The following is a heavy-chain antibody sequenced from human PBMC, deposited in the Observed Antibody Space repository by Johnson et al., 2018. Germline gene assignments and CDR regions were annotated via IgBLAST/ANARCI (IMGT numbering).Heavy chain of an antibody. Sequence: VQLVQSGGSLVTPGGSLRVSCAASGFNFAYHAMAWVRPPPGTGLEWCAAITSSRSFIYYADSVQGRFTIPRDNANNSLFLQMHSLRTEDTAVYSCCKEPSSIVVLAFHIWGQGTMVTVSS. CDR2: ITSSRSFI. CDR1: GFNFAYHA. CDR3: CKEPSSIVVLAFHI. J-gene: IGHJ3*02. D-gene: IGHD3-22*01. V-gene: IGHV3-21*04.